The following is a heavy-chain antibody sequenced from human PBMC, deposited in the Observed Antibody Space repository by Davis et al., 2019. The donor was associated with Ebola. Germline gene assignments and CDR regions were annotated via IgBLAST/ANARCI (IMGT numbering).Heavy chain of an antibody. Sequence: GESLKISCKGSGYSFTSYWIGWVRQMPGKGLEWMGIIYPGDSDTRYSPSLQGQVTISADKSISTAYLQWSSLKASDTAMYYCARAPPNGNNFDGAFDIWGQGTMVTVSS. CDR1: GYSFTSYW. CDR2: IYPGDSDT. V-gene: IGHV5-51*01. CDR3: ARAPPNGNNFDGAFDI. J-gene: IGHJ3*02. D-gene: IGHD5-24*01.